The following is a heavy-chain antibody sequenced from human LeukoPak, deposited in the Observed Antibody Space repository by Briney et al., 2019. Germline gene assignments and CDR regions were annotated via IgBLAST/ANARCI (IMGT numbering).Heavy chain of an antibody. CDR1: GGTFSSYA. D-gene: IGHD3-9*01. J-gene: IGHJ4*02. Sequence: GASVKVSCKASGGTFSSYAISWVRQAPGQGLEWMGGIIPIFGTANYAQKFQGRVMITADESTSTAYMELSSLRSEDTAVYYCARAFYLTGYYPPGYWGQGTLVTVSS. CDR2: IIPIFGTA. CDR3: ARAFYLTGYYPPGY. V-gene: IGHV1-69*01.